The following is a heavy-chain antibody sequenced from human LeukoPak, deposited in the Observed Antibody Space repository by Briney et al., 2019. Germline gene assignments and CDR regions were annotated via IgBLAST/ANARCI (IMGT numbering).Heavy chain of an antibody. V-gene: IGHV3-30*02. CDR3: ATHYGSGSYSYFDY. CDR2: IRYDGKRT. CDR1: TFTFSDYG. D-gene: IGHD3-10*01. Sequence: GGSLRLSCVGSTFTFSDYGMHWVRQAPGKGLEWVAFIRYDGKRTYYADSVKGRFTISRDNSKNTLFLQMNSLRAEDTAVYYCATHYGSGSYSYFDYWGQGTLVTVSS. J-gene: IGHJ4*02.